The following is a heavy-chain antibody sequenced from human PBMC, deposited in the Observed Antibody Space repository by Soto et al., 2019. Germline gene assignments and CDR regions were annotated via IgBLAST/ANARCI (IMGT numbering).Heavy chain of an antibody. J-gene: IGHJ4*02. CDR1: GYSFPDYS. CDR2: ITVYNGNT. D-gene: IGHD3-22*01. CDR3: ARGDHYDSRGYYPGDY. V-gene: IGHV1-18*01. Sequence: GASVKVSCKTSGYSFPDYSINWVRQAPGQGLEWLGWITVYNGNTNYAPSLQGRVTITTDTATSTVYMELTSLRSDDTAVYYCARGDHYDSRGYYPGDYWGQGTLVTVSS.